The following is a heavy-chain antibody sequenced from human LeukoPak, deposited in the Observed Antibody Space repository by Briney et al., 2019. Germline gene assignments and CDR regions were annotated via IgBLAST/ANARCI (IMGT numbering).Heavy chain of an antibody. CDR3: ARVGCSSTSRYYYYYYYMDV. D-gene: IGHD2-2*01. CDR1: GFTFSSYW. V-gene: IGHV3-7*01. Sequence: GGSLRLSCAASGFTFSSYWMSWVHQAPGKGLEWVANIKQDGSEKYYVDSVKGQFTISRDNAKNSLYLQMNSLRAEDTAVYYCARVGCSSTSRYYYYYYYMDVWGKGTTVTVSS. J-gene: IGHJ6*03. CDR2: IKQDGSEK.